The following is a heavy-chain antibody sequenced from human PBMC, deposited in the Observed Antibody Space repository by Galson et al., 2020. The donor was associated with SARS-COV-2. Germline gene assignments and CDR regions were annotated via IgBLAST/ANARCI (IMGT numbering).Heavy chain of an antibody. CDR3: ARAAQTYYDFWSGYYNAPHFDY. Sequence: SETLSLTCTVSGGSISSYYWSWIRQPPAKGLEWIGYIYYSGSTNSNPSLKSRVTISVDTSKNQFSLKLSSLTAADTAVYYCARAAQTYYDFWSGYYNAPHFDYWGQGTLVAVSS. V-gene: IGHV4-59*01. D-gene: IGHD3-3*01. J-gene: IGHJ4*02. CDR1: GGSISSYY. CDR2: IYYSGST.